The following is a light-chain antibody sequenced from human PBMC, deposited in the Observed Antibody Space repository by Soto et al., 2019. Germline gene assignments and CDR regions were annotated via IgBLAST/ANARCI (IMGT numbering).Light chain of an antibody. V-gene: IGKV1-12*01. CDR3: QQANSFPYT. CDR1: QGISNW. CDR2: ATS. J-gene: IGKJ2*01. Sequence: IQMTQSPSSVTAYVGDRVTITCRASQGISNWLAWYQQKAGKAPKLLIYATSTLQSGVPSRFRGSGSATEFTLTISSLQPEDVATYYCQQANSFPYTFGQGTKLEIK.